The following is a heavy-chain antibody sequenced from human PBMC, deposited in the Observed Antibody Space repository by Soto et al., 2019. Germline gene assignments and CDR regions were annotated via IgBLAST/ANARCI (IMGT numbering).Heavy chain of an antibody. CDR2: INAGNGNT. Sequence: ASVKVSCKASGYTFTSYAMHWARQAPGQRLEWMGWINAGNGNTKYSQKFQGRVTITRDTSASTAYMELSSLRSEDTAVYYCARDPYSSSWKYNWFDPWGQGTLVTVSS. CDR3: ARDPYSSSWKYNWFDP. V-gene: IGHV1-3*01. J-gene: IGHJ5*02. D-gene: IGHD6-13*01. CDR1: GYTFTSYA.